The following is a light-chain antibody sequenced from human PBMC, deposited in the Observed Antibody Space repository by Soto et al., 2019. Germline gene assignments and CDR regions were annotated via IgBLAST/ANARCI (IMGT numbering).Light chain of an antibody. CDR1: QSVLYSSNNKKY. J-gene: IGKJ1*01. V-gene: IGKV4-1*01. CDR3: QQYYSTPWT. Sequence: DIVMTQSPDSLAVSLGERANINCKSSQSVLYSSNNKKYLAWYQQKPGQPPKLLIYWASTRESGVPDRFSGSGSGTDFTLTISSLQAEDVAVYYCQQYYSTPWTFGQGTKVDIK. CDR2: WAS.